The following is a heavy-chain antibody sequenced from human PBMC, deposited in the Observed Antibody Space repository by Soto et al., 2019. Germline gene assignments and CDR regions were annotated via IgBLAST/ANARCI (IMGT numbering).Heavy chain of an antibody. Sequence: QVQLVQSGAEVKKPGASVKVSCKTSGYTFTTYGISWVRQAPGQGLEGMGWISTDIGNTNYAQKVQDRVTMTTDTATSTAYMELRSLRSDDTAVYYCARFNCISSSCYEGYFDYWGQGTLVSVSS. V-gene: IGHV1-18*01. CDR2: ISTDIGNT. J-gene: IGHJ4*02. D-gene: IGHD2-2*01. CDR3: ARFNCISSSCYEGYFDY. CDR1: GYTFTTYG.